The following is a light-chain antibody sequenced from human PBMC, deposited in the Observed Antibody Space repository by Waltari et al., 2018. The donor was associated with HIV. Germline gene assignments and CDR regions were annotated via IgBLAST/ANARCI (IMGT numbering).Light chain of an antibody. CDR1: TGAVTSGHH. CDR3: LLTCRGIRA. V-gene: IGLV7-46*01. Sequence: QAVVTQEPSLTVSPGGTVTLTCGSSTGAVTSGHHPYWFQQKPGQAPRTLIHDTSNKHSWTPARSSGSLRGGKAALTLSGAQPDVGAEYYCLLTCRGIRAFGVGTKLTVL. J-gene: IGLJ2*01. CDR2: DTS.